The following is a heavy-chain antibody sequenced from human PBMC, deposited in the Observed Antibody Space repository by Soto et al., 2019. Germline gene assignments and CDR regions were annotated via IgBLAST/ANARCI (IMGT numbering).Heavy chain of an antibody. Sequence: ASVKVSCKASGYTFTGYGISWVRQAPGQGLEWMGWISAYNGNTNYAQKLQGRVTMTTDTSTSTAYMELRSLRSDDTAVYYCARDLTTYYDFWSGPPDYGMDVWGQGTTVTVSS. CDR2: ISAYNGNT. D-gene: IGHD3-3*01. CDR3: ARDLTTYYDFWSGPPDYGMDV. CDR1: GYTFTGYG. J-gene: IGHJ6*02. V-gene: IGHV1-18*04.